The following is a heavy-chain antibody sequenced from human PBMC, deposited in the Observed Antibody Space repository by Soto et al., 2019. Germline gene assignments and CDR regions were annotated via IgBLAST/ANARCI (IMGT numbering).Heavy chain of an antibody. J-gene: IGHJ6*02. CDR2: IHSHSGSS. D-gene: IGHD2-21*02. CDR1: GASITRSSYY. V-gene: IGHV4-39*01. Sequence: QLQLHESGPGLVKPSETLSLTCSVSGASITRSSYYWAWIRQPPGKGLECIASIHSHSGSSYYDPSPKARVLISVDTSKNHVSLTLSSVTAADTAVYYCARPGDAYGLDVWGQGTTVTVSS. CDR3: ARPGDAYGLDV.